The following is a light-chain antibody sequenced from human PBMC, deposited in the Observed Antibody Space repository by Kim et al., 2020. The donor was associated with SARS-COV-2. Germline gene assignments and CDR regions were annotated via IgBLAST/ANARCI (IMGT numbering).Light chain of an antibody. Sequence: QSALTQPRSVSGSPGQSVTISCTGTSSDVGGYNYVSWYQQHPDKTPKLMIYDVSERPLGVPDRFSGSKSGNTASLTISGLQADDEADYYCCSYAGSYTYVFGTGTKVTVL. CDR3: CSYAGSYTYV. CDR1: SSDVGGYNY. V-gene: IGLV2-11*01. J-gene: IGLJ1*01. CDR2: DVS.